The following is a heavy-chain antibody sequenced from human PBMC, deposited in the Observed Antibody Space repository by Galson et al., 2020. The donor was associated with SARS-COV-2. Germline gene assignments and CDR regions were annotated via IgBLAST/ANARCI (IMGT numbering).Heavy chain of an antibody. J-gene: IGHJ4*02. CDR1: GYSISSGYY. CDR2: IYHSGST. Sequence: ASETLSLTCTVSGYSISSGYYWGWIRQPPGKGLEWIGSIYHSGSTYYNPSLKSRVTISVDTSKNQFSLKLSSVTAADTAVYYCARDLRRNWNDVYFDYWGQGTLVTVSS. D-gene: IGHD1-1*01. CDR3: ARDLRRNWNDVYFDY. V-gene: IGHV4-38-2*02.